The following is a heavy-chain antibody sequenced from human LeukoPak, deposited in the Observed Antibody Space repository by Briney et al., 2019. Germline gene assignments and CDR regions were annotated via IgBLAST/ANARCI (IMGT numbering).Heavy chain of an antibody. V-gene: IGHV4-39*01. CDR3: ARRRNYYGSGSYYDY. Sequence: SETLSLTCTVSGGSISSGSYYWGWIRQPPGKGLEWIGSIYYSGSTYYNPSLKSRVTISVDTSKIQFSLKMSSVTAADTAVYCCARRRNYYGSGSYYDYWGQGTLVTVSS. D-gene: IGHD3-10*01. CDR1: GGSISSGSYY. CDR2: IYYSGST. J-gene: IGHJ4*02.